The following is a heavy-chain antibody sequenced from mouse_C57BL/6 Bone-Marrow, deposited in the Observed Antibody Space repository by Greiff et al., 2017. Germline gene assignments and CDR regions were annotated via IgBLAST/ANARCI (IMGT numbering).Heavy chain of an antibody. V-gene: IGHV1-81*01. Sequence: QVQLQPSGAELARPGASVKLSCKASGYTFTSYGISWVKPRTGQGLEWIGEIYPRSGNTYYNEKFKGKATLTAAKSSSTAYMELRSLTSEDSAVNFCARSGIGDYYGSSRYFDYWGQGTTLTVSS. J-gene: IGHJ2*01. CDR1: GYTFTSYG. CDR3: ARSGIGDYYGSSRYFDY. D-gene: IGHD1-1*01. CDR2: IYPRSGNT.